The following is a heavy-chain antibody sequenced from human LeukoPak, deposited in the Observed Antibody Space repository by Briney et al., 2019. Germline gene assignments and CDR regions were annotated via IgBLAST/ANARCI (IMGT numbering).Heavy chain of an antibody. CDR2: ISSGTSI. D-gene: IGHD2-15*01. CDR3: AREGDATLDY. J-gene: IGHJ4*02. CDR1: GFTFSDYY. V-gene: IGHV3-69-1*01. Sequence: PGGSLRLSCTASGFTFSDYYMSWIRQAPGKGLEWISYISSGTSIYYADSVKGRFTISGDNSKNTLYLQMNSLRAEDTAVYYCAREGDATLDYWGQETLVTVSS.